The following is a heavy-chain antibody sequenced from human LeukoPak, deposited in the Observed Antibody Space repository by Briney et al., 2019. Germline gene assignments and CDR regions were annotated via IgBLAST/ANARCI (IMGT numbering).Heavy chain of an antibody. CDR2: IWYDGSNK. CDR1: GFTFSSYG. Sequence: GGSLRLSCAASGFTFSSYGMHWVRQAPGKGLEWVAVIWYDGSNKYYADSVKGRFTISRDNSKNTLYLQMNSLRAEDTAVYYCAKDFRGGSYGDYEFDYWGQGTLVTVSS. J-gene: IGHJ4*02. CDR3: AKDFRGGSYGDYEFDY. V-gene: IGHV3-30*02. D-gene: IGHD4-17*01.